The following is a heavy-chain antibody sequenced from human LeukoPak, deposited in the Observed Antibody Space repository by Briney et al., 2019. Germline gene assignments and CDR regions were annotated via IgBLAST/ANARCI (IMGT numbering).Heavy chain of an antibody. CDR1: GFTFSSYW. J-gene: IGHJ6*02. CDR3: ARDARYYDSSGYYSGYGMDV. V-gene: IGHV3-7*01. CDR2: LKQGGSEK. D-gene: IGHD3-22*01. Sequence: PGGSLRLSCAASGFTFSSYWMSWVRQAPGKGLEWVANLKQGGSEKYYVDSVKGRFTISRDNAKNSLYLQMNSLRAEDTAVYYCARDARYYDSSGYYSGYGMDVWGQGTTVTVSS.